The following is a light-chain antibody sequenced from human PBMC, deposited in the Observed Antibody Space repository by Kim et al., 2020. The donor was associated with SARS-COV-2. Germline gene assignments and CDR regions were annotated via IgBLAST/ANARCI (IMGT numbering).Light chain of an antibody. CDR2: AAS. Sequence: DIQMTQSPSSLSASVGDRVTITCRASQSISNYLNWYQQRIGRAPKLLIYAASSLQSGVSSRFSGGGSGTEFTLTISSLQPEDFATYYCQQSYSSPFTFGPGTKVDI. CDR1: QSISNY. J-gene: IGKJ3*01. V-gene: IGKV1-39*01. CDR3: QQSYSSPFT.